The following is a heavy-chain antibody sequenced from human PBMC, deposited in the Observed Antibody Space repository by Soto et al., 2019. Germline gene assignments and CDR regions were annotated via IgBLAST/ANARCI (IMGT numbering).Heavy chain of an antibody. V-gene: IGHV3-23*01. CDR2: ISGSGGST. Sequence: EVQLLESGGGLVQPGGSLRLSCAASGFTFSSYAMSWVRQAPGKGLEWVSAISGSGGSTYYADSVKGGFTISRDNSKNTMYLQMNSLRAEDTAVYYCAKVKGSSRLYYYMDVWGKGTTVTVSS. J-gene: IGHJ6*03. CDR1: GFTFSSYA. D-gene: IGHD6-13*01. CDR3: AKVKGSSRLYYYMDV.